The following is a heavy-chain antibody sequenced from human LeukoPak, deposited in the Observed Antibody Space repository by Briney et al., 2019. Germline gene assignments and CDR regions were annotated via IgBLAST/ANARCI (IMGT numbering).Heavy chain of an antibody. V-gene: IGHV4-59*01. J-gene: IGHJ5*02. CDR1: GGSISSYY. D-gene: IGHD3-22*01. CDR3: ARENYYDSSGYPNWFDP. CDR2: IYYSGST. Sequence: PSETLSLTCTVSGGSISSYYWSWIRQPPGKGLEWIGYIYYSGSTNYNPSLKSRVTISVDTSKNQSSLKLSSVTAADTAVYYCARENYYDSSGYPNWFDPWGQGTLVTVPS.